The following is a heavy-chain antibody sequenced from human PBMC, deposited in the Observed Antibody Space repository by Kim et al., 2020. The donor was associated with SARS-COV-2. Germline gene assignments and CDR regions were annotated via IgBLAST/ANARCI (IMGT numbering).Heavy chain of an antibody. D-gene: IGHD3-16*02. Sequence: ASVKVSCKASGYTFTGYYMHWVRQAPGQGLEWMGWINPNSGGTNYAQKSQGRVTMTRDTSISTAYMELSRLRSDDTAVYYCASPIRLLRLGELSLGGGFDYWGQGTLVTVSS. J-gene: IGHJ4*02. V-gene: IGHV1-2*02. CDR2: INPNSGGT. CDR3: ASPIRLLRLGELSLGGGFDY. CDR1: GYTFTGYY.